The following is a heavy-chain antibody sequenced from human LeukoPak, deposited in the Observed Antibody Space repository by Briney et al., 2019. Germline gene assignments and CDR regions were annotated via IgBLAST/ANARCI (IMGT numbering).Heavy chain of an antibody. CDR2: INAGNGNT. V-gene: IGHV1-3*01. D-gene: IGHD3-22*01. Sequence: GASVKVSCKASGDTFTSYAMHWVRQAPGQKLEWMGWINAGNGNTKYSQKFQGRVTITRDTSASTAYMELSSLRSEDTAVYYCAAQATYYYDSSGYPDYWGQGTLVTVSS. CDR1: GDTFTSYA. CDR3: AAQATYYYDSSGYPDY. J-gene: IGHJ4*02.